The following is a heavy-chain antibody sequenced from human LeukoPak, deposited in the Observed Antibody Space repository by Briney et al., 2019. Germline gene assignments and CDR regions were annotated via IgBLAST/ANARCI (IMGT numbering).Heavy chain of an antibody. V-gene: IGHV3-23*01. J-gene: IGHJ3*01. CDR3: ARDRYDILTGYNDAFDV. Sequence: GGSLRLSCAASGFTFSSCAMSWVRQAPGMGLEWVSTISGSGGSTYYADSVKGRFTIPRDNAKNSVYLQMNSLRAEDTAVYYCARDRYDILTGYNDAFDVWGQGTKVSVSS. D-gene: IGHD3-9*01. CDR1: GFTFSSCA. CDR2: ISGSGGST.